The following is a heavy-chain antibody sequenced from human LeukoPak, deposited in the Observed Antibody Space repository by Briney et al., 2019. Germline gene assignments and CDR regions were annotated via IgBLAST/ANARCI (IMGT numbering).Heavy chain of an antibody. J-gene: IGHJ4*02. V-gene: IGHV5-51*01. CDR1: GYSFTSYW. CDR2: IYPGDSDT. CDR3: ARLESEMATIRVYYFDY. Sequence: MSGESLKISCNGSGYSFTSYWIGWVRQLPGKGLEWMGIIYPGDSDTRYSPSFQGQVTISADKSISTAYLQWSSLRASDTAMYYCARLESEMATIRVYYFDYWGQGTLVTVSS. D-gene: IGHD5-24*01.